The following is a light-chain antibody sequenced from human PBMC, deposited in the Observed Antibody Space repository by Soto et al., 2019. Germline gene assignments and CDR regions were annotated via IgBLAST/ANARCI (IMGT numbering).Light chain of an antibody. J-gene: IGKJ3*01. CDR2: GAS. CDR3: QKYDSAPFT. V-gene: IGKV3-15*01. Sequence: EIVMTQSPGTLSLSPGDTATLSCRASQSLGSDLAWYQQKPGQAPRLLIYGASTRATGIPARFSGSGSGTDFTLTISSLQPEDVATYYCQKYDSAPFTFGPGTKVDNK. CDR1: QSLGSD.